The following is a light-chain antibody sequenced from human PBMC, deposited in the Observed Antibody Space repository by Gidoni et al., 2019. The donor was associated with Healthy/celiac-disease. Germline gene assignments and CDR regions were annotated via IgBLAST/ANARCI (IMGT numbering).Light chain of an antibody. Sequence: EIVMTQSPATLSVSPGESATLSCRASQSVSSNLAWYQQKPSQAPRLLIYGASTMATGIPARFSGSGSGKEFTLTISSLQSEDSAVYYCQQYNNWPPYTFGQXTKLEIK. CDR1: QSVSSN. V-gene: IGKV3-15*01. J-gene: IGKJ2*01. CDR2: GAS. CDR3: QQYNNWPPYT.